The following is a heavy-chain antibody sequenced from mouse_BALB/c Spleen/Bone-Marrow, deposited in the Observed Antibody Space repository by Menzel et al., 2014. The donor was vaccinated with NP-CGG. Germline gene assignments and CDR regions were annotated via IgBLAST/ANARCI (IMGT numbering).Heavy chain of an antibody. CDR1: GFTFSDAW. D-gene: IGHD2-4*01. CDR2: IRSKANNHAT. J-gene: IGHJ4*01. V-gene: IGHV6-6*01. Sequence: EVKLVESGGGLVQPGGSMKLSCAASGFTFSDAWMDWVRQSPEKGLEWVAEIRSKANNHATYYAESVEGRFTISRDDSKSSVYLQMNSLRAEVSGIYYCTIYYDYYYVMDYWGQGTSVTVSS. CDR3: TIYYDYYYVMDY.